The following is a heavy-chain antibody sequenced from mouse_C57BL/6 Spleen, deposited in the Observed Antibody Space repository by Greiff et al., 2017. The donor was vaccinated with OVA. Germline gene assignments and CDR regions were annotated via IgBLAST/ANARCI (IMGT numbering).Heavy chain of an antibody. CDR1: GYTFTDYY. D-gene: IGHD1-1*01. CDR2: INPNNGGT. V-gene: IGHV1-26*01. J-gene: IGHJ3*01. CDR3: ARGYYYGRGFAY. Sequence: EVQLQQSGPELVKPGASVKISCKASGYTFTDYYMNWVQQSHGKSLEWIGDINPNNGGTSYNQKFKGKATLTVDKSSSTAYMELRSLTSEDSAVYYCARGYYYGRGFAYWGQGTLVTVSA.